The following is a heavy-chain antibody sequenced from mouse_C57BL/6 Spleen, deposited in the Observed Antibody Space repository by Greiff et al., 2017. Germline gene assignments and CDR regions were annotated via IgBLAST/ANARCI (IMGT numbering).Heavy chain of an antibody. CDR1: GFTFSDYY. D-gene: IGHD2-1*01. J-gene: IGHJ4*01. V-gene: IGHV5-16*01. CDR3: ARDGNYDAMDY. Sequence: EVQLVESGGGLVQPGGSMKLSCAASGFTFSDYYMAWVRQVPEKGLEWVANINYDGSSTYYLDSLKSRFIISRDNAKNILYLQMSSLKSDDTATYYCARDGNYDAMDYWGQGTSVTVSS. CDR2: INYDGSST.